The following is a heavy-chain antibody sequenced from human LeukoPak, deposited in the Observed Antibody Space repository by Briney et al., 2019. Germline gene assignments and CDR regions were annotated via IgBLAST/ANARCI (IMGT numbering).Heavy chain of an antibody. CDR3: ARAMITMIVVVKDAFGI. J-gene: IGHJ3*02. Sequence: PGGSLRLSCAASGFSFSSYWMSWVRQAPGKGLEWVSLIYSGGSTYYADSVKGRFTISRDNSKNTLYLQMNSLRAEDTAVYYCARAMITMIVVVKDAFGIWGQGTMVTVSS. CDR1: GFSFSSYW. D-gene: IGHD3-22*01. CDR2: IYSGGST. V-gene: IGHV3-66*01.